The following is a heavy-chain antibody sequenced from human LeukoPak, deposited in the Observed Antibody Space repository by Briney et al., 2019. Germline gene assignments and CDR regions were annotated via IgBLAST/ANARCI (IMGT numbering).Heavy chain of an antibody. V-gene: IGHV3-53*01. CDR3: ARYRTAGDYFDY. Sequence: PGGSLRLSCAASGFIFSGDFMSWVRQAPGKGLEWVSVIYSDGSTYYADSVKGRFTISRDISKNTLYLQMNSLRAEDTAVYYCARYRTAGDYFDYWGQGTLVTVSS. J-gene: IGHJ4*02. CDR2: IYSDGST. CDR1: GFIFSGDF. D-gene: IGHD2-21*02.